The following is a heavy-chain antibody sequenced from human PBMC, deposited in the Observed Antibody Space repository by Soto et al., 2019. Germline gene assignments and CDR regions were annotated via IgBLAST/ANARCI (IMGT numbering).Heavy chain of an antibody. Sequence: ASVKVSCKASGYTFTSYGISWVRQAPGQGLEWMGWISAYNGKTNYAQKLQGRVTMTTDTSTSTAYMELRSLRSDDKAVYYCARLSPIQLWLKAPFDYWGQGNMVTVSS. V-gene: IGHV1-18*01. CDR1: GYTFTSYG. CDR3: ARLSPIQLWLKAPFDY. D-gene: IGHD5-18*01. CDR2: ISAYNGKT. J-gene: IGHJ4*02.